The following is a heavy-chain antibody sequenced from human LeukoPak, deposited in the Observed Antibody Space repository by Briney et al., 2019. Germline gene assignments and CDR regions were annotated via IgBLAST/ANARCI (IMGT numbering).Heavy chain of an antibody. Sequence: SETLSLTCTVSGGSISSSSYYWGWIRQPPGKGLEWIGSIYYSGSTNYNPSLKSRVTISVDTSKNQFSLKLSSVTAADTAVYYCASLTGNSDAFDIWGQGTMVTVSS. CDR2: IYYSGST. D-gene: IGHD4-23*01. V-gene: IGHV4-39*07. J-gene: IGHJ3*02. CDR1: GGSISSSSYY. CDR3: ASLTGNSDAFDI.